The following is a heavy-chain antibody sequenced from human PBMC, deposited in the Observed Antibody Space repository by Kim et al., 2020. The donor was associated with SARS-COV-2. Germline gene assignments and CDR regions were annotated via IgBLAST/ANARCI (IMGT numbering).Heavy chain of an antibody. V-gene: IGHV4-34*01. Sequence: SETLSLTCAVYGGSFSGYYCCWICQPPRTGKERNGEIYISGSTNSNSNLNLQVTISVATSKNKIPLNLSPGTAAATAAYYCECAGSKWLVLPFFYFSDY. CDR3: ECAGSKWLVLPFFYFSDY. J-gene: IGHJ4*01. CDR1: GGSFSGYY. D-gene: IGHD6-19*01. CDR2: IYISGST.